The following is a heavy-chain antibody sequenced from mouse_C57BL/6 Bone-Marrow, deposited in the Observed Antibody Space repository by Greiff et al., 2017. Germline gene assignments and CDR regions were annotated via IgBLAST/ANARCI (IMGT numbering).Heavy chain of an antibody. CDR1: GFSLTSYG. CDR2: IWSGGST. V-gene: IGHV2-4*01. J-gene: IGHJ1*03. D-gene: IGHD1-1*01. Sequence: VMLVASGPGLVQPSQSLSITCTVSGFSLTSYGVHWVRQPPGKGLEWLGVIWSGGSTDYNAAFISRLSISKDNSKSQVFFKMNSLQADDTAIYYCASTVVATDWYFDVWGTGTTVTVSS. CDR3: ASTVVATDWYFDV.